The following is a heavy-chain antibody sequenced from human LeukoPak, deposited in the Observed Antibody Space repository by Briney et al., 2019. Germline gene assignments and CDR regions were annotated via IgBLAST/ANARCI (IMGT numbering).Heavy chain of an antibody. CDR1: GFAFTSYA. Sequence: GGSLRLSCAASGFAFTSYAMNWVRQAPGKGLEWVSSISSSSRDINYADSVKGRFTISRDNAWNSLYLQMNSLRAEDTAVYYCARDSDSSGHYYMDYFDYWGQGALVTVSS. CDR2: ISSSSRDI. CDR3: ARDSDSSGHYYMDYFDY. V-gene: IGHV3-21*01. J-gene: IGHJ4*02. D-gene: IGHD3-22*01.